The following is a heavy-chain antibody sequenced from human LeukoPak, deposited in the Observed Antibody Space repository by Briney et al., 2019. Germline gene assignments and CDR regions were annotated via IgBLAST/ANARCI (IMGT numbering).Heavy chain of an antibody. D-gene: IGHD4-17*01. CDR3: AKDLYDYGDLYNFDY. Sequence: GGSLRLSCAASGFTFSSYAMSGVRQAPGKGLEWVSAISGSGGSTYYADSVKGRFTISRDNSKNTLYLQMNSLRAEDTAVYYCAKDLYDYGDLYNFDYWGQGTLVTVSS. CDR2: ISGSGGST. CDR1: GFTFSSYA. J-gene: IGHJ4*02. V-gene: IGHV3-23*01.